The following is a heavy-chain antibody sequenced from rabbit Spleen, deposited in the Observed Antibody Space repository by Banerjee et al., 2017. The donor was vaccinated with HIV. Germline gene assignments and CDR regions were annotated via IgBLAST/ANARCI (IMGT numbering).Heavy chain of an antibody. CDR1: GFDFSSNA. CDR2: IYNGDGSK. D-gene: IGHD1-1*01. CDR3: ARGTGGHYWQSYFDL. V-gene: IGHV1S40*01. Sequence: QSLEESGGDLVKPGASLTLTCKASGFDFSSNAMCWVRQAPGKWPEWIACIYNGDGSKYYASWAKGRFTISKTSSTTVTLQMTSLTVADTATYFCARGTGGHYWQSYFDLWGPGTLVTVS. J-gene: IGHJ4*01.